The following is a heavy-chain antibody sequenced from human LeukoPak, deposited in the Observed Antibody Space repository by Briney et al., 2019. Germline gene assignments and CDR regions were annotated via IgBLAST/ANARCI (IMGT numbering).Heavy chain of an antibody. CDR1: GGSISGYY. D-gene: IGHD3-22*01. J-gene: IGHJ5*02. CDR2: IYYSGST. V-gene: IGHV4-59*01. Sequence: SETLSLTCTVSGGSISGYYWSWIRQPPGKGLEWIGYIYYSGSTNYNPSLKSRVTISVDTSKNQFSLKLSSVTAADTAMYYCARDRDYYDSSGYLRFDPWGQGTLVTVSS. CDR3: ARDRDYYDSSGYLRFDP.